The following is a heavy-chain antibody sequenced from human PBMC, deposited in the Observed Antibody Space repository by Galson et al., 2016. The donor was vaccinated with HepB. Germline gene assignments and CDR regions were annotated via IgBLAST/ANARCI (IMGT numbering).Heavy chain of an antibody. CDR2: ISHDGNNR. CDR1: GFTFSSYA. D-gene: IGHD3-10*02. V-gene: IGHV3-30*04. J-gene: IGHJ5*02. Sequence: SLRLSCAASGFTFSSYAMHWVRQAPGKGLEWVAGISHDGNNRKYADSVKGRFSISRDNSKNTLFLEMQSLRAEDTAVYYCARESAYTHVGGFDPWGQGILVTVSS. CDR3: ARESAYTHVGGFDP.